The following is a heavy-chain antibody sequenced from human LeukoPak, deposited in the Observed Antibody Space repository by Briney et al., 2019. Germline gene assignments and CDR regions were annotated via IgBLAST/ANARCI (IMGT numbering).Heavy chain of an antibody. CDR3: AREWDSSTSEYYYYYGMDV. V-gene: IGHV3-48*03. CDR2: ISSCGSTI. D-gene: IGHD2-2*01. J-gene: IGHJ6*04. CDR1: GFTLSSYE. Sequence: PGGSLRLSCAASGFTLSSYEKNWVRQATGEGLGWVSYISSCGSTIYYADSVKGRFTISRDNAKNSLYLQMNSLRAEDTAVYYCAREWDSSTSEYYYYYGMDVWGKGTMVTVSS.